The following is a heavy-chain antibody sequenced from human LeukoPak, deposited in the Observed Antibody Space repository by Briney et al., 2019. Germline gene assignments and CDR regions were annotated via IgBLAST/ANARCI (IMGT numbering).Heavy chain of an antibody. Sequence: PGGSLRLSCEASGFSFDDHGMTWVRQAPGKGLEWVSGVTWNSGSIGYADSVKGRSTISRDNAKNSLFLQMNSLRAEDTALYYCARVARPRTILTYAFDIWGQGTMVTVSS. CDR2: VTWNSGSI. V-gene: IGHV3-20*04. J-gene: IGHJ3*02. CDR1: GFSFDDHG. D-gene: IGHD5-24*01. CDR3: ARVARPRTILTYAFDI.